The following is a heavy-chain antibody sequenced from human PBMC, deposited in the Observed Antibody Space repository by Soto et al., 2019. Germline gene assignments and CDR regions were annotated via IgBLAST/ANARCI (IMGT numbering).Heavy chain of an antibody. J-gene: IGHJ4*02. CDR3: ARGKSLEN. D-gene: IGHD1-1*01. CDR1: GYTFTSYD. V-gene: IGHV1-8*01. Sequence: QVQLVQSGAEVKKPGASVKVSSKASGYTFTSYDINWVRQPTGQGLDWMGWMNHNSGNTGYAQKFQCRVTMTRDTSITTGYMELSCLRSEYTALYYCARGKSLENWGQGTLVTVSS. CDR2: MNHNSGNT.